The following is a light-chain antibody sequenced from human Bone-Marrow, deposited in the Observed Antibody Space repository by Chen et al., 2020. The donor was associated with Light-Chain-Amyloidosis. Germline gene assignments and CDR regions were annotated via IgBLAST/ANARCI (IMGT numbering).Light chain of an antibody. V-gene: IGKV3-20*01. CDR3: QQYGTSPLT. Sequence: DIVLTQSPGTLSLSPGKGANLSCMAIQTISSNYLTWYQQKFSKAPRLLIKGSSSRATGIPDRFTGSESGTDFTLTFNRLEPEDFAMYYCQQYGTSPLTFGGGTKVEI. CDR1: QTISSNY. J-gene: IGKJ4*01. CDR2: GSS.